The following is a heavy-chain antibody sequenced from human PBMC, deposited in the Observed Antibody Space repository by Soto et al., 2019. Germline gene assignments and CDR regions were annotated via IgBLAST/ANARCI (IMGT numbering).Heavy chain of an antibody. V-gene: IGHV3-15*07. CDR2: IKSKTDGGTT. Sequence: GGSLRLSCAASGFTFSNAWMNWVRQAPGKGLEWVGRIKSKTDGGTTDYAAPVKGRFTISRDDSKNTLYLQMNSLKTEDTAVYYCTAPPGDFWSGYSPYYYYGMDVWGQGTTVTVSS. CDR1: GFTFSNAW. CDR3: TAPPGDFWSGYSPYYYYGMDV. D-gene: IGHD3-3*01. J-gene: IGHJ6*02.